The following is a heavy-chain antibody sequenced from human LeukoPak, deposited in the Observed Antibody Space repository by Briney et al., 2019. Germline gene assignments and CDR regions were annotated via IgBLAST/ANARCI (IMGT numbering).Heavy chain of an antibody. J-gene: IGHJ4*02. Sequence: GGSLRLSCAASGFSFSKAWMSWVRQAPGEGLEWVGRIKSKTDGWTTDYAAPVKGRFTISRDDSKNTLFLQMNSLKTEDTAVYYCTTLLWFGELASGYWGQGTLVTVSS. D-gene: IGHD3-10*01. CDR2: IKSKTDGWTT. CDR1: GFSFSKAW. CDR3: TTLLWFGELASGY. V-gene: IGHV3-15*01.